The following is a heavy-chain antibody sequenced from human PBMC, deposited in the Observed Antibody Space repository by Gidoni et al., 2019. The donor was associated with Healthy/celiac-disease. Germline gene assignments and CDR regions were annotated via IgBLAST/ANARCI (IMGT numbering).Heavy chain of an antibody. CDR1: AFTFRSYW. CDR3: ARGLVYYGSGSYYTK. J-gene: IGHJ4*02. CDR2: IKQDGSEK. D-gene: IGHD3-10*01. V-gene: IGHV3-7*01. Sequence: VQLLDSGGGLVPPGGSLSLPCTASAFTFRSYWMSWVRQAPGKGLEWVANIKQDGSEKYYVDSVKGRFTISRDNAKNSLYLQMNSLRAEDTAVYYCARGLVYYGSGSYYTKWGQGTLVTVSS.